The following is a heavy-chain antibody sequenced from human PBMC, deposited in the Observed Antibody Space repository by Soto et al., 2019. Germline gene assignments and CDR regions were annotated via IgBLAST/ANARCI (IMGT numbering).Heavy chain of an antibody. D-gene: IGHD5-18*01. J-gene: IGHJ4*02. Sequence: QVQLVESGGGVVQPGRSLRLSCAASGFTFSNYGIHWVRQAPGKGLEWVAVISDDGKNEYYADSVEGRFTISRDNSKNTLYLQMNSLRAEDTAVYYCAKEGIELWSAFDYWGQGTLVTVSS. CDR2: ISDDGKNE. V-gene: IGHV3-30*18. CDR3: AKEGIELWSAFDY. CDR1: GFTFSNYG.